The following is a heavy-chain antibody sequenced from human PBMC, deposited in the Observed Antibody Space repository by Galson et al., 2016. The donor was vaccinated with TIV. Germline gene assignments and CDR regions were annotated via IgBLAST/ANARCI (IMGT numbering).Heavy chain of an antibody. CDR2: ISTNGATT. CDR1: GFIFNDYV. Sequence: SLRLSCAASGFIFNDYVLNWVRQAPGKGLEYVSGISTNGATTYYGDSVKGRFTISRDNSKNTLYLQMSSLRAEDTAEYYCVKDREFGDWNCLDCRYHFVMDVWGQGTTVTVAS. V-gene: IGHV3-64D*06. D-gene: IGHD3-10*01. J-gene: IGHJ6*01. CDR3: VKDREFGDWNCLDCRYHFVMDV.